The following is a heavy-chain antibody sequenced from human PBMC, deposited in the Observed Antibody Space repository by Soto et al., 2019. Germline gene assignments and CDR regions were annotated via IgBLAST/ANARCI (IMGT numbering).Heavy chain of an antibody. CDR3: ARGDFDSGKER. V-gene: IGHV4-30-4*01. J-gene: IGHJ4*02. D-gene: IGHD3-10*01. CDR1: GGSISSGDYY. Sequence: QVQLQESGPGLVKPSQTLSLTCTVSGGSISSGDYYWSWIRQPPGKGLELIGYIYYSGSTYYNPSRKSRVTISVDTSTHHFSLKLSSVAAEDTAVYYSARGDFDSGKERWGQGPLVTVSS. CDR2: IYYSGST.